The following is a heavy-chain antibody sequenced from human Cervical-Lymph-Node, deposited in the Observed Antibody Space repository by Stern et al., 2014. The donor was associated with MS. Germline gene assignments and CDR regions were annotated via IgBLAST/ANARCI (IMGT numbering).Heavy chain of an antibody. Sequence: VQLVESGAEVKKPGSSVKVSCKASGGSFSMDSISWVRQAPGQGLEWMGGLTPMFGTSNYAQKFQGRVTTTADVSTSTAHMELTSLRSEDTAVYFCARDQGGIADSWGQGTLVIVSS. CDR1: GGSFSMDS. V-gene: IGHV1-69*01. J-gene: IGHJ4*02. CDR2: LTPMFGTS. D-gene: IGHD6-13*01. CDR3: ARDQGGIADS.